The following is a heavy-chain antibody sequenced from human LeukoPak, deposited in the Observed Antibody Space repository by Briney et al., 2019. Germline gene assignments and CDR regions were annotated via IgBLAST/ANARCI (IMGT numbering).Heavy chain of an antibody. D-gene: IGHD1-26*01. V-gene: IGHV1-18*01. J-gene: IGHJ4*02. CDR2: ISAYNGNT. Sequence: ASVKVSCKASGYTFTSYGISWVRQAPGQGLEWMGWISAYNGNTNYAQKFQGRVTMTRNTSISTAYMELSSLRSEDTAVYYCARGPLGARFSDYWGQGTLVTVSS. CDR1: GYTFTSYG. CDR3: ARGPLGARFSDY.